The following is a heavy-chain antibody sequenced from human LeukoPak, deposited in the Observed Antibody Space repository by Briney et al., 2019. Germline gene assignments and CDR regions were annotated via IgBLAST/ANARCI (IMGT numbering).Heavy chain of an antibody. D-gene: IGHD3-22*01. CDR1: GGTVSSYA. V-gene: IGHV1-18*01. CDR3: ASLKNYYDSSGYLVTDAFDI. J-gene: IGHJ3*02. Sequence: ASVKVSCKASGGTVSSYAINWVRQAPGQGLEWMGWISGYNGNTNYAQKLQGRVTMTTDTSTSTAYMELRSLKSDDTAVYYCASLKNYYDSSGYLVTDAFDIWGQGTMVTVSS. CDR2: ISGYNGNT.